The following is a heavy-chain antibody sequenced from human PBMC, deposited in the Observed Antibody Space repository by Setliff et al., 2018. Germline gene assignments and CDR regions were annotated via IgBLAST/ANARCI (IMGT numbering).Heavy chain of an antibody. CDR2: ISSSSSTI. V-gene: IGHV3-11*04. D-gene: IGHD3-9*01. CDR1: GFTFSDYY. J-gene: IGHJ4*02. Sequence: GGSLRLSCAASGFTFSDYYMSWIRQAPGKGLEWISDISSSSSTIYYADSVKGRFTISRDNAQNSLYLQMNSLRAEDTAVYYCAKVDQFDLEGLDYWGQGALGTVSS. CDR3: AKVDQFDLEGLDY.